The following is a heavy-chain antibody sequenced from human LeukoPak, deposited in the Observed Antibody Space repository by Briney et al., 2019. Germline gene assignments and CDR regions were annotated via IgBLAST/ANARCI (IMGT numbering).Heavy chain of an antibody. CDR2: IIPIFGTA. J-gene: IGHJ5*02. Sequence: GASVKVSCKASGYTFTSYGISWVRQAPGQGLEWMGGIIPIFGTANYAQKFQGRVTITADESTSTAYMELSSLRSDDTAVYYCARDHNIAAAGRGWFDPWGQGTLVTVSS. V-gene: IGHV1-69*13. CDR1: GYTFTSYG. CDR3: ARDHNIAAAGRGWFDP. D-gene: IGHD6-13*01.